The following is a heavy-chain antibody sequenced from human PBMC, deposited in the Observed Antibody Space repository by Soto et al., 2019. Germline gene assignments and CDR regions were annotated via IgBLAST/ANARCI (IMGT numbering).Heavy chain of an antibody. Sequence: GVSLRLSCAAFEFTFSNYAMSWVRQAPGKGLEWVSAISYGGGTTYYADSVKGRFTISRDNSKNTLYLQMNSLRAEDTAVYYCAKSAALVPAAFDYWGQGTLVTVS. CDR1: EFTFSNYA. J-gene: IGHJ4*02. CDR3: AKSAALVPAAFDY. CDR2: ISYGGGTT. V-gene: IGHV3-23*01. D-gene: IGHD2-2*01.